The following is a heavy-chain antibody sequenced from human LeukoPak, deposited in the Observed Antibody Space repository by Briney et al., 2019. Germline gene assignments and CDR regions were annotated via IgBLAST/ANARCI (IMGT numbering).Heavy chain of an antibody. J-gene: IGHJ4*02. CDR2: ISGSGGST. CDR1: GFTFSSYA. CDR3: AKDCRDGYNYVDY. D-gene: IGHD5-24*01. Sequence: GGSLRLSCAASGFTFSSYAMSWVRQAPGKGLEWVSAISGSGGSTYYADSVKGGFTNSRDNSKNTLYLQMNSLSAEDTAVYYCAKDCRDGYNYVDYWGQGTLVTVSS. V-gene: IGHV3-23*01.